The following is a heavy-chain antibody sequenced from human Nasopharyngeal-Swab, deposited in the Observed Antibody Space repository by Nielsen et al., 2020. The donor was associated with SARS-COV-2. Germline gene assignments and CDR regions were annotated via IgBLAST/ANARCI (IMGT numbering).Heavy chain of an antibody. V-gene: IGHV4-39*01. J-gene: IGHJ2*01. Sequence: SETLSLTCTVSGGSISSSSYYWGWNGQPPGKGREWIGSIYYSGSTYYNPSLKSRDTISVDTSKNQYSLKLISVTAADTAVYYCARLSNWYFDLWGRGTLVTVSS. CDR2: IYYSGST. CDR1: GGSISSSSYY. CDR3: ARLSNWYFDL.